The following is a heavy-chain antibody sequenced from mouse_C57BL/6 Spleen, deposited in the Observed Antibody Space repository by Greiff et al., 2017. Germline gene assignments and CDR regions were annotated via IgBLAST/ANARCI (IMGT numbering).Heavy chain of an antibody. CDR2: INPSSGYT. V-gene: IGHV1-4*01. J-gene: IGHJ4*01. CDR1: GYTFTSYT. D-gene: IGHD3-2*02. CDR3: ARGQLRLMAMDY. Sequence: VHLVESGAELARPGASVKMSCKASGYTFTSYTMHWVKQRPGQGLEWIGYINPSSGYTKYNQKFKDKATLTADKSSSTAYMQLSSLTSEDSAVYYCARGQLRLMAMDYWGQGTSVTVSS.